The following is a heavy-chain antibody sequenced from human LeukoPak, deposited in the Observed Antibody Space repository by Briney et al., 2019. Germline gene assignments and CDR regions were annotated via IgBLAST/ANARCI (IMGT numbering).Heavy chain of an antibody. V-gene: IGHV3-23*01. CDR1: GFPFSSYA. Sequence: TGGSPRLSHAVSGFPFSSYAMSWVRQAPGKGLEWVSAISGSGGSTYYADSVKGRFTISRDNAKKPLYLQMKSLRARDRAVYYCAEDPSGKRNGGWTDFDYWGQGTLVTVSS. D-gene: IGHD6-19*01. CDR3: AEDPSGKRNGGWTDFDY. CDR2: ISGSGGST. J-gene: IGHJ4*02.